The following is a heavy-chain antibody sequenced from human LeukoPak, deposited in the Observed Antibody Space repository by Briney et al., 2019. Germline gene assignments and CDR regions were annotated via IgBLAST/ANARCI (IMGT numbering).Heavy chain of an antibody. J-gene: IGHJ4*02. V-gene: IGHV3-73*01. CDR1: GFTFSGSA. CDR2: IRSKANSYAT. Sequence: GGSLRLSCAASGFTFSGSAIHWVRQAPGKGLEWVGRIRSKANSYATAYAASVKGRFTISRDDSENTAFLHMNSLKTEDTAVYYCSRWEAGRGYWGQGTLVTVSS. D-gene: IGHD6-13*01. CDR3: SRWEAGRGY.